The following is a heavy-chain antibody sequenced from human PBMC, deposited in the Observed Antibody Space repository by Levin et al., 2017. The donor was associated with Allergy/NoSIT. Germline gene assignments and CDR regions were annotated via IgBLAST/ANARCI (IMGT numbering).Heavy chain of an antibody. D-gene: IGHD3-3*01. CDR2: ISSSGSTI. CDR3: ARDQRYDVWSAYYSWFDP. V-gene: IGHV3-11*01. CDR1: GFTFSDYY. Sequence: GESLKISCAASGFTFSDYYMNWIRQAPGKGLEWVSYISSSGSTIYYADSVKGRFTISRDNAKNSLYLQMNSLRAEDTAVYYCARDQRYDVWSAYYSWFDPWGQGTLVTVSS. J-gene: IGHJ5*02.